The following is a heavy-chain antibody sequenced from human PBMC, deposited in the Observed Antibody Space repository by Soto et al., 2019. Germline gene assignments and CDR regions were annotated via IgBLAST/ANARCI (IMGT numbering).Heavy chain of an antibody. CDR2: IWYDGSKK. J-gene: IGHJ4*02. CDR1: GFTFGSHG. CDR3: ERLSGSYFDQ. Sequence: QVQLVESGGGVVQPGRSLGLTCAASGFTFGSHGMFWGRHAPGKGLEWVALIWYDGSKKYYADSVKGRFTISRDNSKNTLYLQMNSLRAEDTAVYYCERLSGSYFDQWGQGTLVTVSS. V-gene: IGHV3-33*01. D-gene: IGHD1-26*01.